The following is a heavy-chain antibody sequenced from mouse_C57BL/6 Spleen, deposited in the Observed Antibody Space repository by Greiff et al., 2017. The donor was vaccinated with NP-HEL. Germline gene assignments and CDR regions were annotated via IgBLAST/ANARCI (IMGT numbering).Heavy chain of an antibody. D-gene: IGHD1-1*01. V-gene: IGHV5-16*01. CDR1: GFTFSDYY. Sequence: EVMLVESEGGLVQPGSSMKLSCTASGFTFSDYYMAWVRQVPEKGLEWVANINYDGSSTYYLDSLKSRFIISRDNAKNILYLQMSSLKSEDTATYYCARVIYYYGSSLYYFDYWGQGTTLTVSS. CDR3: ARVIYYYGSSLYYFDY. J-gene: IGHJ2*01. CDR2: INYDGSST.